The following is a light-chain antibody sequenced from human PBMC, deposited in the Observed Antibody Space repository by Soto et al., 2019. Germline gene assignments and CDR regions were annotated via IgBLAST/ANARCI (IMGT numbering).Light chain of an antibody. CDR1: SSNIWSNF. V-gene: IGLV1-47*01. CDR3: ATRDDSLSGWV. CDR2: SNN. J-gene: IGLJ3*02. Sequence: VLTQPPSASGTPGQRVTISCSGSSSNIWSNFVYWYQQFPGTAPKLIIYSNNERPSGVPDRFSGFKSGTSASLAISGLRSEDEADYYCATRDDSLSGWVFGGGTKLTVL.